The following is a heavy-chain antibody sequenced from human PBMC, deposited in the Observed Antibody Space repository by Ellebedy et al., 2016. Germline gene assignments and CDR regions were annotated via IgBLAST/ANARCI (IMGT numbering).Heavy chain of an antibody. Sequence: GGSLRPSXAASGFTFSDYYMSWIRQAPGKGLEWVSYISSSSSYTNYADSVRGRFTTSRDNAKISLYLQMNSLRAEDTAVYYCASSYGSGRLGAFDIWGKGTTVIVSS. V-gene: IGHV3-11*03. CDR3: ASSYGSGRLGAFDI. CDR2: ISSSSSYT. CDR1: GFTFSDYY. J-gene: IGHJ3*02. D-gene: IGHD3-10*01.